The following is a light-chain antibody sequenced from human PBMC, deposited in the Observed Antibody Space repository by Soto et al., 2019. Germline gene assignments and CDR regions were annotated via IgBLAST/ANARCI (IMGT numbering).Light chain of an antibody. CDR1: SSNLGAGYD. V-gene: IGLV1-40*01. CDR2: GTN. Sequence: QSVLTQPPSMSGAPGQRVTMSCTGSSSNLGAGYDVHWYQRLPGAAPKLLIYGTNNRPSGVPDRFSGSKSGMSASLAITGLQAADEANYYCQSYDNSLSGSRVFGGGTKLTVL. CDR3: QSYDNSLSGSRV. J-gene: IGLJ3*02.